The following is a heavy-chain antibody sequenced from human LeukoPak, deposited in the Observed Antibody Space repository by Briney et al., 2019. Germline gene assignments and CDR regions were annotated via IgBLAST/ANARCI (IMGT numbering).Heavy chain of an antibody. CDR3: AKDSVVVPAAPYGMDV. CDR1: GVTFKNYA. D-gene: IGHD2-2*01. Sequence: GGSLRFSCAASGVTFKNYAMSWVRQAPGNGLEWVSTIGGSGGNTYYADSVKGRFTISRDNSRNTLYLQMSSLRAEDTAVYYCAKDSVVVPAAPYGMDVWGQGTTVTVSS. V-gene: IGHV3-23*01. CDR2: IGGSGGNT. J-gene: IGHJ6*02.